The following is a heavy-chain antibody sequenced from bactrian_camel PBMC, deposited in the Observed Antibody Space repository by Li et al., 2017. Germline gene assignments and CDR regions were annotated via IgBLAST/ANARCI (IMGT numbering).Heavy chain of an antibody. CDR1: GYTVSSTR. CDR3: AARGPYCYTKLSVRDFTY. D-gene: IGHD2*01. V-gene: IGHV3S40*01. J-gene: IGHJ6*01. CDR2: IATGSGNT. Sequence: DVQLVESGGGSVQAGGSLRLSCAASGYTVSSTRMGWFRQAPGKEREGVARIATGSGNTYYADSVKGRFTISQDNAKNTVYLQMNSLKPEDTAMYYCAARGPYCYTKLSVRDFTYWGQGTQVTVS.